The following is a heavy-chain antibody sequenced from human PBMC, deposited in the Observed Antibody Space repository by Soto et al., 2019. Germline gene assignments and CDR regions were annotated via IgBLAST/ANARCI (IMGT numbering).Heavy chain of an antibody. V-gene: IGHV1-2*02. CDR2: ISPKSGGT. Sequence: ASVKVSCKASGYTFTNYYMHWVRQAPGQGFEWLGRISPKSGGTDYAQKFQGRVTMTWDTSLKTAYMELSSLISEDTAVYYCARPPGYISDWHYFDLWGQGTLVTVSS. CDR3: ARPPGYISDWHYFDL. D-gene: IGHD2-21*02. J-gene: IGHJ4*02. CDR1: GYTFTNYY.